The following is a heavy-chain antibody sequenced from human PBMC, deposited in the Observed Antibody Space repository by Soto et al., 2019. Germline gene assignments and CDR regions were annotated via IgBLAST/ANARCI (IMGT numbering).Heavy chain of an antibody. CDR2: IYYSGST. V-gene: IGHV4-59*08. D-gene: IGHD5-18*01. Sequence: SETLSLTCTVSGGSISSYYWSWIRQPPGKGLEWIGYIYYSGSTNYNPSLKSRVTISVDTSKNQFSLKLSSVTAADTAVYYCARHTDGYSNWLQGWFDSWGHGTLVTVSS. J-gene: IGHJ5*01. CDR3: ARHTDGYSNWLQGWFDS. CDR1: GGSISSYY.